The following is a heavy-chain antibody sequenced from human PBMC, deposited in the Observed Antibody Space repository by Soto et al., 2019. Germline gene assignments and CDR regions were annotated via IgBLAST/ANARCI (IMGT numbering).Heavy chain of an antibody. CDR3: ARDDEYDDNGLDY. CDR1: GFLFSRVG. D-gene: IGHD1-1*01. V-gene: IGHV3-33*01. CDR2: IVNHGGRK. J-gene: IGHJ4*02. Sequence: QVQLVESGGGVVQPGTSLRLSCAASGFLFSRVGMHWVRQSPGKGLEWVAVIVNHGGRKDYADSVRGRFTTSRKNSRNTLFLEMSSLRVEDKAISYCARDDEYDDNGLDYWGQGTLVTVSS.